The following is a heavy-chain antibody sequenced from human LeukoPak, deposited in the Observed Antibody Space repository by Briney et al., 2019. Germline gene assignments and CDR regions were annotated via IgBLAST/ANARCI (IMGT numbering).Heavy chain of an antibody. J-gene: IGHJ5*02. CDR2: IIPIFGTA. D-gene: IGHD2-15*01. Sequence: GASVKVSCKASGGTFSSYAISWVRQAPGQGLEWMGGIIPIFGTANYAQKFQGRVTITRDTSASTAYMELSSLRSEDTAVYYCARDDTGDIVGPDGGFDPWGQGTLVTVSS. CDR1: GGTFSSYA. CDR3: ARDDTGDIVGPDGGFDP. V-gene: IGHV1-69*05.